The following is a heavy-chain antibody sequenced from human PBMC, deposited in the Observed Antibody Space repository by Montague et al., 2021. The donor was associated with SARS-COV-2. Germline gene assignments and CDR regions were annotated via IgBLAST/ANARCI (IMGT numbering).Heavy chain of an antibody. CDR3: ARLGDGIVPSPILGLGPYYSFYYMDV. V-gene: IGHV4-34*01. D-gene: IGHD2-2*02. CDR1: GGSFSRYY. J-gene: IGHJ6*03. Sequence: SETLSLTCAVSGGSFSRYYWSWIRQPPGKGLEWIGEIGHNGNTKYNPSLQSRVSISLDTSRNQFSLKVSSVTAADTAIYYCARLGDGIVPSPILGLGPYYSFYYMDVWGKGTTVTVTS. CDR2: IGHNGNT.